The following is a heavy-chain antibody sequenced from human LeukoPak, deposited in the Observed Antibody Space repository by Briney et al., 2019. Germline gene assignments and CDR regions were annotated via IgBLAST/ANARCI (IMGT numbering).Heavy chain of an antibody. CDR1: GLIFGSRW. J-gene: IGHJ4*02. V-gene: IGHV3-7*01. CDR2: IKRDGSGE. Sequence: GGSLRLSCAASGLIFGSRWMSWIRQAPGKGLEWVANIKRDGSGEYYLDFVKGRFTISRDNAKNSLYLQMNSLRAEDTAVYYCASLLGDKTIFDFWGQGTLVTVSS. CDR3: ASLLGDKTIFDF. D-gene: IGHD1-26*01.